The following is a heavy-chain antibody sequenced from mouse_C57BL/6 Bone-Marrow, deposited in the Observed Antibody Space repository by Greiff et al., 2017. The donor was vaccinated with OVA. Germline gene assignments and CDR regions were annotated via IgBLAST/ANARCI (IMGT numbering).Heavy chain of an antibody. CDR2: INPYNGGT. CDR3: ARDEPYYYGSSYGDY. Sequence: EVQLQQSGPVLVKPGASVKMSCKASGYTFTDYYMNWVKQSHGKSLEWIGVINPYNGGTSYNQKFKSKATLTVDKSSSTAYMELNSLTSEDSAVHYCARDEPYYYGSSYGDYWGQGTTLTVSS. V-gene: IGHV1-19*01. CDR1: GYTFTDYY. D-gene: IGHD1-1*01. J-gene: IGHJ2*01.